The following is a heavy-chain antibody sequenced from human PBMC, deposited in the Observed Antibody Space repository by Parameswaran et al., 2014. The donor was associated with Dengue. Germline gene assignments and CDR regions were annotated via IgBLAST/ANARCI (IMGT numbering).Heavy chain of an antibody. J-gene: IGHJ3*02. CDR3: AREGVAASGTDGAFDI. CDR2: IYHSGST. V-gene: IGHV4-59*01. D-gene: IGHD6-13*01. Sequence: RWIRQPPGKGLEWIAYIYHSGSTNYNPSLKSRVTISVDTSKNQFSLKLSSVTAADTAVYYCAREGVAASGTDGAFDIWGQGTRVTVSS.